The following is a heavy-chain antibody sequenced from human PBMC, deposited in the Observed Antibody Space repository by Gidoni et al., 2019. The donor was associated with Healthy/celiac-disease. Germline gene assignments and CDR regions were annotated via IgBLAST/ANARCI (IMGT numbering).Heavy chain of an antibody. D-gene: IGHD2-15*01. CDR1: GGTSSSYA. Sequence: QVQLVQSGAEVKKPGSSVKVSCKASGGTSSSYANSWVRQAPGQGLEWMGGIIPIFGTANYAQKFQGRVTITADESTSTAYMELSSLRSEDTAVYYCARGPSTRRHGYCSGGSCYSLDPWGQGTLVTVSS. J-gene: IGHJ5*02. V-gene: IGHV1-69*01. CDR2: IIPIFGTA. CDR3: ARGPSTRRHGYCSGGSCYSLDP.